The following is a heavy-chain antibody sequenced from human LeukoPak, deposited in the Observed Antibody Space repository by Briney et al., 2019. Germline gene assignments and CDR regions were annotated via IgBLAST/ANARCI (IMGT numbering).Heavy chain of an antibody. CDR3: AKAPAYYYDSSGYYWKEY. V-gene: IGHV3-23*01. CDR2: ISGSGGST. CDR1: GFTFSSYP. Sequence: PGGSLRLSCAASGFTFSSYPMTWARQAPGKGLEWVSGISGSGGSTHYADSVKGRFTISRDNSKNTLYLQMNSLRVEDTAVYYCAKAPAYYYDSSGYYWKEYWGQGTLVTVSS. J-gene: IGHJ4*02. D-gene: IGHD3-22*01.